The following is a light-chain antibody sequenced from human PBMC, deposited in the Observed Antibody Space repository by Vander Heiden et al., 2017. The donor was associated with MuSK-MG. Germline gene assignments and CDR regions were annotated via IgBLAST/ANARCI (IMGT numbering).Light chain of an antibody. Sequence: QSALPQPSSVSGSPVQSLTISCSGTSPDLGSYNHISWCQQHPGNAPNLMIFDVNNRPSGVANRFSGSKAGNTASLTISGLKAEDEADYYCTSYTLSSTWVFGGGTKLTVL. CDR2: DVN. V-gene: IGLV2-14*01. CDR3: TSYTLSSTWV. CDR1: SPDLGSYNH. J-gene: IGLJ3*02.